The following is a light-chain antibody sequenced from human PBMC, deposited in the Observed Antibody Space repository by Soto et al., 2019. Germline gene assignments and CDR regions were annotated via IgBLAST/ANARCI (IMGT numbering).Light chain of an antibody. J-gene: IGLJ3*02. CDR1: SSDVGAYNY. CDR2: EVS. CDR3: SSYTSGSTWV. V-gene: IGLV2-14*01. Sequence: QSALTQPASVSGSPGQSITISCTGTSSDVGAYNYVSWYQQHPGKAPKLMIYEVSNRPSGVSNRFSGSKSGNTASPTISGLQAEDEGDYYCSSYTSGSTWVFGGGTKVTVL.